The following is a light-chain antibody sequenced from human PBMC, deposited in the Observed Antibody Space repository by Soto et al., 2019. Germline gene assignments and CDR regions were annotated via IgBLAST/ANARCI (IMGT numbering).Light chain of an antibody. J-gene: IGLJ1*01. Sequence: QSALAQPASVSGSPGQSITISCTGTSSGVGAYNSVSWYQQHPHRAPQAIIYKGTQRPSGVSNRFSGSTSGNAASLTLSALQADDEADYFCCSSAPESTYVFGTGTKLTVL. V-gene: IGLV2-23*01. CDR3: CSSAPESTYV. CDR2: KGT. CDR1: SSGVGAYNS.